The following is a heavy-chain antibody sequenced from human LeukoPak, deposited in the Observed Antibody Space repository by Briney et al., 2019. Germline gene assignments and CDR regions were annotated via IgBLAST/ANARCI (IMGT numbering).Heavy chain of an antibody. D-gene: IGHD3-16*01. J-gene: IGHJ4*02. Sequence: SETLSLTCTVSGGSISSYYWSWIRQPPGKGLGWTGYIYYSGSTNYNPSLKSRVTISVDTSKNQFSLKLSSVTAADTAVYYCARIRGVWIDYWGQGTLVTVSS. CDR3: ARIRGVWIDY. CDR2: IYYSGST. V-gene: IGHV4-59*01. CDR1: GGSISSYY.